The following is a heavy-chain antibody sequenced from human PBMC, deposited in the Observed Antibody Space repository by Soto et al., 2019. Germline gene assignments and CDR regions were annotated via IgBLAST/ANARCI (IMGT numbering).Heavy chain of an antibody. CDR2: MNPNSGNT. CDR1: GYTFTSYD. CDR3: ERGGWTANWNYYYYYGMDV. Sequence: QVQLVQSGAEVKKPGASVKVSCKASGYTFTSYDINWVRQATGQGLEWMGWMNPNSGNTGYAQKFQGRVTITRNTSISTAYMELSSLRSEDTAVYYCERGGWTANWNYYYYYGMDVWGQGTTVTVSS. J-gene: IGHJ6*02. D-gene: IGHD1-1*01. V-gene: IGHV1-8*01.